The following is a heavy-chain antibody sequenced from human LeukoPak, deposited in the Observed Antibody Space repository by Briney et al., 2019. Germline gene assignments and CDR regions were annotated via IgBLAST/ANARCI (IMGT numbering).Heavy chain of an antibody. Sequence: GGSLRLSCAASGFTFSSYWMSWVRQAPGKGLGWVANIKQDGSEKYYMDSVKGRFTISRDNAKNSLYLQMNSLRAEDTAVYYCARDPGLLLWFGELSSDAFDIWGQGTMVTVSS. J-gene: IGHJ3*02. V-gene: IGHV3-7*01. CDR2: IKQDGSEK. CDR1: GFTFSSYW. D-gene: IGHD3-10*01. CDR3: ARDPGLLLWFGELSSDAFDI.